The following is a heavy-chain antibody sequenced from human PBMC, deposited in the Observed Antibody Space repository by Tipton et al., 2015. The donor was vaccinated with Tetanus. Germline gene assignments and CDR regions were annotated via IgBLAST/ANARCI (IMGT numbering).Heavy chain of an antibody. V-gene: IGHV4-39*07. CDR1: GGSISSSSYY. J-gene: IGHJ5*02. Sequence: TLSLTCTVSGGSISSSSYYWGWIRQPPGKGLEWIGSIYYSGSTYYNPSLKSRVTISVDTSKNQFSLKLSSVTAADTAVYYCARGHPDSHSSGWYFWFDPWGQGTLVTVSA. CDR3: ARGHPDSHSSGWYFWFDP. CDR2: IYYSGST. D-gene: IGHD6-19*01.